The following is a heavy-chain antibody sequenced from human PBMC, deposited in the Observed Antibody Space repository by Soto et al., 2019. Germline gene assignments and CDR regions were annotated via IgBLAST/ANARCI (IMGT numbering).Heavy chain of an antibody. CDR2: IYYSGST. J-gene: IGHJ4*02. D-gene: IGHD5-18*01. Sequence: SSETLSLTCTVSGGSISSYYWSWIRQPPGKGLEWIGYIYYSGSTNYNPSLKSRVTISVDTSKNQFSLKLSSVTAADTAVYYCARLGYSYGYYYFDYWGQGTLVTVSS. V-gene: IGHV4-59*08. CDR1: GGSISSYY. CDR3: ARLGYSYGYYYFDY.